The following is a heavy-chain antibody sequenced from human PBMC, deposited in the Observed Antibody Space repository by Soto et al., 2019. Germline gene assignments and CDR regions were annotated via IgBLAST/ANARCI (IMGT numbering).Heavy chain of an antibody. J-gene: IGHJ4*02. CDR2: IIPILGIA. V-gene: IGHV1-69*02. Sequence: SVKVSCKASGGTFSSYTISWVRQAPGQGLEWMGRIIPILGIANYAQKFQGRVTITADKSTSTAYMELNSLRAEDTAMYYCAKGYSGNYYGVFDYWGQGTLVTVSS. D-gene: IGHD1-26*01. CDR1: GGTFSSYT. CDR3: AKGYSGNYYGVFDY.